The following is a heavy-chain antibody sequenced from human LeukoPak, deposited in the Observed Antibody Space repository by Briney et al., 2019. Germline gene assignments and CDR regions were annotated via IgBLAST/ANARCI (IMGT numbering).Heavy chain of an antibody. V-gene: IGHV3-11*01. D-gene: IGHD2-2*02. J-gene: IGHJ6*02. CDR3: ARTIPPPGGFYFGMDV. CDR1: GFTFSDYS. CDR2: ISSSGSAL. Sequence: GGSLRLSCAASGFTFSDYSMDWLRQAPGKGLEWLSYISSSGSALYYTDSVKGRFTISRDNAKSSLYLQMNSLRAEDTAVYYCARTIPPPGGFYFGMDVWGQGTTVTVS.